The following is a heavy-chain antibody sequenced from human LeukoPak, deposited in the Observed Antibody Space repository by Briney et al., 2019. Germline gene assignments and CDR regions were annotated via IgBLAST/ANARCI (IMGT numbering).Heavy chain of an antibody. D-gene: IGHD3-3*01. J-gene: IGHJ6*03. CDR3: AREKRITIFGVVQYYMDV. CDR1: GFTFDDYG. CDR2: INWNGGST. V-gene: IGHV3-20*04. Sequence: GGSLRLSCAAPGFTFDDYGMSWVRQAPGKGLEWVSGINWNGGSTGYADSVKGRFTISGDNAKNSLYLQMNSLRAEDTALYYCAREKRITIFGVVQYYMDVWGKGTTVTVS.